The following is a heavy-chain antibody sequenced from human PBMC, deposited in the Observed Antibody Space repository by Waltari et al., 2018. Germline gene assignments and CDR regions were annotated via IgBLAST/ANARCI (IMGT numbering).Heavy chain of an antibody. D-gene: IGHD1-26*01. CDR3: ARVPESGKGDY. V-gene: IGHV3-30*01. CDR2: ISYDGSNK. CDR1: GFTFSSYA. Sequence: QVQLVESGGGVVQPGRSLRLSCAASGFTFSSYAMHWVRQAPGKGLEWVAVISYDGSNKYYADSVKGRFTISRDNSKNTLYLQMNSLRAEDTAVYYCARVPESGKGDYWGQGTLVTVSS. J-gene: IGHJ4*02.